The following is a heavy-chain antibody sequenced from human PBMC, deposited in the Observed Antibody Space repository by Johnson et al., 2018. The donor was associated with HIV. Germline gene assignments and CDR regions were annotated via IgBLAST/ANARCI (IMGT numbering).Heavy chain of an antibody. V-gene: IGHV3-33*05. J-gene: IGHJ3*01. D-gene: IGHD6-6*01. CDR2: ISYDGSNK. Sequence: VQLVESGGGVVQPGGSLRLSCAASGFSFSSYGMHWVRQAPGKGLEWVAVISYDGSNKYYADSVKDRFTSSRDSSQHAVYLQMSSLRAEDTALYYCARGSSGSFDLWGRGTMVTVSS. CDR3: ARGSSGSFDL. CDR1: GFSFSSYG.